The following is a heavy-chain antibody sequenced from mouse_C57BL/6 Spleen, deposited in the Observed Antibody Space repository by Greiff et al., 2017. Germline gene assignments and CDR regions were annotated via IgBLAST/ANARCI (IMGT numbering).Heavy chain of an antibody. Sequence: QVQLQQSGPGLVQPSQSLSITCTVSGFSLTSYGVLWVRQSPGKGLEWLGVIWSGGSTDYNAAFISRLSNGKDNSKSQVYFNMSSLQADDTTIYYCASKPPYCDINYWYFDVWGTGTTVTVSS. CDR1: GFSLTSYG. CDR2: IWSGGST. J-gene: IGHJ1*03. D-gene: IGHD2-10*01. CDR3: ASKPPYCDINYWYFDV. V-gene: IGHV2-2*01.